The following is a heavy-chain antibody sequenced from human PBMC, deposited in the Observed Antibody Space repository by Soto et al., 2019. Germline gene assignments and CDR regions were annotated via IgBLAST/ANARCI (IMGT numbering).Heavy chain of an antibody. CDR3: ARRQVGATKGKSWFDS. Sequence: EVHLLESGGGLLQPGGSLRLSCSASGFDFSSHTMIWVRQAPGKGLEWVASIGNSGDISNYGDSVKGRFTISRDNSKNTLLLEMNSLRAEDTALYFCARRQVGATKGKSWFDSWGQGTLVTVSS. CDR1: GFDFSSHT. J-gene: IGHJ5*01. CDR2: IGNSGDIS. V-gene: IGHV3-23*01. D-gene: IGHD1-26*01.